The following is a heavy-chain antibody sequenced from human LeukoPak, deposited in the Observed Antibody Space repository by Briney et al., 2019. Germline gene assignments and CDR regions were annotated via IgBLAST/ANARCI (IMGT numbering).Heavy chain of an antibody. CDR1: GFTFSSYS. CDR3: ARGPYSSSWYTYYYYHMDV. CDR2: ISSSSSTI. V-gene: IGHV3-48*02. J-gene: IGHJ6*03. Sequence: GESLRLSCAASGFTFSSYSMNWVRQAPGKGLEWVSYISSSSSTIYYADSVKGRFTISRDNAKNSLYLQMNSLRDEDTAVYYCARGPYSSSWYTYYYYHMDVWGKGTTVTVSS. D-gene: IGHD6-13*01.